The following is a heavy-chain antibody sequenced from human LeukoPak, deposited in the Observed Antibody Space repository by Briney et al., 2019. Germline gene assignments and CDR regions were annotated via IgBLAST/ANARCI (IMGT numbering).Heavy chain of an antibody. CDR2: IYPGDSDT. CDR1: GYSFTSYW. D-gene: IGHD3-22*01. J-gene: IGHJ4*02. V-gene: IGHV5-51*01. Sequence: GESPKISCKGSGYSFTSYWIGWVRQMPGKGLEWMGIIYPGDSDTRYSPSFQGQVTISADKSISTAYLQWSSLKASDTAMYYCARHPDYYDSSGYYYVGAEGYYFDYWGQGTLVTVSS. CDR3: ARHPDYYDSSGYYYVGAEGYYFDY.